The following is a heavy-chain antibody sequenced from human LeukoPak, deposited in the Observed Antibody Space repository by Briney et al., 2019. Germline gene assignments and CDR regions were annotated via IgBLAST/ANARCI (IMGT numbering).Heavy chain of an antibody. CDR1: GGTFSSYA. D-gene: IGHD1-26*01. CDR3: ASGQGLHLGSMDV. J-gene: IGHJ6*02. Sequence: SVKVSCKASGGTFSSYAISWVRRAPGQGLEWMGRIIPILGIANYAQKFQGRVTITADKSTSTAYMELSSLRSEDTAVYYCASGQGLHLGSMDVWGQGTTVTVSS. CDR2: IIPILGIA. V-gene: IGHV1-69*04.